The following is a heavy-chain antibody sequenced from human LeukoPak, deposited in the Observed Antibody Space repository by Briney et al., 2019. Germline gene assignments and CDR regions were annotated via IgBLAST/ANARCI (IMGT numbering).Heavy chain of an antibody. J-gene: IGHJ4*02. CDR2: ISGSGGST. Sequence: GGSLRLSCAASGFTFSSYAMSWVRQAPGKGLEWVSVISGSGGSTYYADSVKGRFTISRDNSKKTLYLQMNSLRAEDTAVYYCARDGGIWYFDYWGQGTLVTVSS. CDR1: GFTFSSYA. D-gene: IGHD3-16*01. CDR3: ARDGGIWYFDY. V-gene: IGHV3-23*01.